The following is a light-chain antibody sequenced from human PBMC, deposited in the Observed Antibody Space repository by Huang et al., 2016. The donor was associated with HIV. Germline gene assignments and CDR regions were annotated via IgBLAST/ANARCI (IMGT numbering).Light chain of an antibody. J-gene: IGKJ4*01. CDR2: GAS. Sequence: EIVLTQSPGTLSLSPGERATLSCRVSQSVSSNYLAWYQQKPGQAPRLLIYGASSRATGIPDRFSVSGSGTDFTLTISRLEPEDFAVYYCQQYGSSLLTFGGGTKVEIK. CDR1: QSVSSNY. V-gene: IGKV3-20*01. CDR3: QQYGSSLLT.